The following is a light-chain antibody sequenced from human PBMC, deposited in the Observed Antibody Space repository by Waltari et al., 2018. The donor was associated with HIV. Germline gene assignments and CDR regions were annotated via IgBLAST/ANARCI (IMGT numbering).Light chain of an antibody. J-gene: IGLJ2*01. CDR3: QLWDNNNAV. Sequence: SYVLTQSPSMSVSPGQTASITCSGDKLGDKFVCWYQQRPGQSPLMVIYQDTERPSGVPERFSGSNSGNTATLTISGTQPLDEADYYCQLWDNNNAVFGGGTKLTVL. CDR2: QDT. V-gene: IGLV3-1*01. CDR1: KLGDKF.